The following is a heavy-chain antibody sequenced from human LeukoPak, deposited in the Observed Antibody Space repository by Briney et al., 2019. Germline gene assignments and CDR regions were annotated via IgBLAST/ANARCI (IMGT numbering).Heavy chain of an antibody. CDR2: INPKSGAT. CDR1: GYRFIAYY. CDR3: ARGRRHLPDS. V-gene: IGHV1-2*02. J-gene: IGHJ4*02. Sequence: GASVKVSCKASGYRFIAYYIHWVRQAPGQGLEWMGWINPKSGATNFPQKSQGRVTMTRDTSISTVDMELTRLTSDDTAVYYCARGRRHLPDSWGQGTLVTVSS.